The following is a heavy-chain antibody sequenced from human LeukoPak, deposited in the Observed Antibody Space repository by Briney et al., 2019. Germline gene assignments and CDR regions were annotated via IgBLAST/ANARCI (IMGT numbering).Heavy chain of an antibody. CDR1: GGSISSGSYY. CDR3: ARAHTPLYYFDY. Sequence: SQTLSLTCTVSGGSISSGSYYWSWIRQPAGKGLEWIGRIYTSGSTNYNPSLKSRVTMSVDTSKNQFSLKLSSVTAADTAVYYCARAHTPLYYFDYWGQGTLVTVSS. J-gene: IGHJ4*02. V-gene: IGHV4-61*02. CDR2: IYTSGST. D-gene: IGHD2-2*02.